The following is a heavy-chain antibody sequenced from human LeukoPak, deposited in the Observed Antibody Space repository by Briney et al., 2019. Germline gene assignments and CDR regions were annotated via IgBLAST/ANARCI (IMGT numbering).Heavy chain of an antibody. V-gene: IGHV3-74*01. CDR3: ARDSAPGIGTTGHDY. CDR1: GFTFSSYW. CDR2: INSDGSST. J-gene: IGHJ4*02. Sequence: PRGSLRLSCAASGFTFSSYWMHWVRQAPGKGLVWVSRINSDGSSTSYADSVKGRFTISRDNAKNTLYLQMNSLRAEDTAVYYCARDSAPGIGTTGHDYWGQGTLVTVSS. D-gene: IGHD1-1*01.